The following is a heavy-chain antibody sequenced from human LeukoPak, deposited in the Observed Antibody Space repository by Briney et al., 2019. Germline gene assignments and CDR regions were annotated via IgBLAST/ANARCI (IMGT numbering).Heavy chain of an antibody. CDR3: ARENGIPLSSSSWYLNRGVHWFDP. CDR1: GYIFTSYY. J-gene: IGHJ5*02. V-gene: IGHV1-46*01. Sequence: ASVKVSCKASGYIFTSYYMYWVRQAPGQGLEWMGVINPSAGSTTYAQRFQGRVTMTRDTSKNQFSLKLSSVTAADTAVYYCARENGIPLSSSSWYLNRGVHWFDPWGQGTLVTVSS. CDR2: INPSAGST. D-gene: IGHD6-13*01.